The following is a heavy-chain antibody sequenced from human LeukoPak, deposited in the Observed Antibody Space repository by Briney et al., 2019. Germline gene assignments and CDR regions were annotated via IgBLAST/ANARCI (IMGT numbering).Heavy chain of an antibody. CDR2: ISSSSSTI. V-gene: IGHV3-48*04. CDR1: GFTFSSDS. Sequence: PGGSLRLSCRGSGFTFSSDSMNWVRQAPGKGLEWVSHISSSSSTISYADSVKGRFTISRDNAKNTLYLQMNSLGVEDTAVYYCARSLAWELPDYWGQGTLVTVSS. CDR3: ARSLAWELPDY. J-gene: IGHJ4*02. D-gene: IGHD1-26*01.